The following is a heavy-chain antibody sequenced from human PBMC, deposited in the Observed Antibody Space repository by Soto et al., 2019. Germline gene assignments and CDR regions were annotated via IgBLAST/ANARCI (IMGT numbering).Heavy chain of an antibody. CDR3: ARAKDLYYGMDV. CDR1: GYDFTYYY. V-gene: IGHV1-46*03. J-gene: IGHJ6*02. CDR2: INPNGAGT. Sequence: QVQLVQSGAEVKKPGDSVTISCEASGYDFTYYYLHWLRQAPGQRLEWMGIINPNGAGTTYAEKFQSRATMTRDTSTSTVYMELSSLRFEDTAIYYCARAKDLYYGMDVWGQGTTISVSS.